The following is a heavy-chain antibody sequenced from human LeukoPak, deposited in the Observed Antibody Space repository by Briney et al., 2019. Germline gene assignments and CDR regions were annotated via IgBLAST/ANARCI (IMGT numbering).Heavy chain of an antibody. V-gene: IGHV3-9*03. D-gene: IGHD3-16*01. J-gene: IGHJ6*03. CDR3: AKGTGQSPWDYYYMDV. CDR1: GFTFGDYA. Sequence: QAGGSLRLSCAASGFTFGDYAMHWVRQAPGKGLEWVSGISWNSGSIGYADSVKGRFTISRDNAKNSLYLQMNSLRAEDMALYYCAKGTGQSPWDYYYMDVWGKGTTVTVSS. CDR2: ISWNSGSI.